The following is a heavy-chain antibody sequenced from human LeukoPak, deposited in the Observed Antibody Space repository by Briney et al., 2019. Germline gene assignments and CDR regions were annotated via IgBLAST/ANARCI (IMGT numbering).Heavy chain of an antibody. J-gene: IGHJ4*02. V-gene: IGHV4-39*07. D-gene: IGHD3-22*01. CDR3: AREMYDSGGYRVSYFDY. CDR2: THYSGST. Sequence: SETLSLTCSVSGPSISNTIYYWGWVRQPPGKGLDWIGSTHYSGSTYYNPSLMSRVTISTDTSKNQFSLKLSSVTAADMAVYYCAREMYDSGGYRVSYFDYWGQGTLVTVSS. CDR1: GPSISNTIYY.